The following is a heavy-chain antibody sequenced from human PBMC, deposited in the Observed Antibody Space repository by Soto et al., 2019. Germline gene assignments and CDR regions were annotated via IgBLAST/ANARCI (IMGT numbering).Heavy chain of an antibody. J-gene: IGHJ4*02. CDR1: GGSISSYY. CDR3: ARVGYSSGWYVDY. V-gene: IGHV4-59*01. D-gene: IGHD6-19*01. Sequence: QVQLQESGPGLVKPSETLSLTCTVSGGSISSYYWSWIRQPPGKGLEWIGYSYYRGSTNYNPSPNSRVTRSVDTSKNQFSLKLSSVTAADTAVYYCARVGYSSGWYVDYWGQGTLVTVSS. CDR2: SYYRGST.